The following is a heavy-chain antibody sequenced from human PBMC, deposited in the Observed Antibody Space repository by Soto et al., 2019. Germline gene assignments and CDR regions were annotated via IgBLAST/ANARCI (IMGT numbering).Heavy chain of an antibody. D-gene: IGHD3-3*01. CDR3: AKSITIFGVDENFDN. CDR1: GFTFSSYA. Sequence: GGSLRPSCAASGFTFSSYAMHWVRQAPGKGLEWVAVISYDGSNTYYAASVKGRFTISRDNSKNTLYLQMSSLRAEDTGVYYCAKSITIFGVDENFDNWGQGTLVTVSS. CDR2: ISYDGSNT. J-gene: IGHJ4*02. V-gene: IGHV3-30-3*01.